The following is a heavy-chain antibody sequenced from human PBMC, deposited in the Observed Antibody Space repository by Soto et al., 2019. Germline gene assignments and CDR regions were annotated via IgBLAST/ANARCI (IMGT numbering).Heavy chain of an antibody. J-gene: IGHJ4*02. CDR3: ARQGEYSSSWYDY. V-gene: IGHV4-59*08. CDR2: IYSSGNT. D-gene: IGHD6-13*01. Sequence: SETLSLTCTVSGGSISNYYCSWIRQPPGKGLEWIGYIYSSGNTNYNPSLKSRVTISVDTSKNQFSLNLSSVTAADTAVYYCARQGEYSSSWYDYWGQGTLVTVSS. CDR1: GGSISNYY.